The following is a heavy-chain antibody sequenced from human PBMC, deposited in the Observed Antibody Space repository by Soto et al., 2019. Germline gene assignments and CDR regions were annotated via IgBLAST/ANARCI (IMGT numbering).Heavy chain of an antibody. D-gene: IGHD2-8*01. V-gene: IGHV3-23*01. CDR2: ISGSGGST. CDR1: GFTFSSYA. Sequence: EVQMLECGGSLVQPGGSLRLSYAASGFTFSSYAMSWVSQAPGKGLEWVSAISGSGGSTYYADSLKGRFTISRDNSKNKLYLQMNRPRAKDTAVYYCAKSDIVLIVYAMAANWYFDLWGRGTLVTVSS. J-gene: IGHJ2*01. CDR3: AKSDIVLIVYAMAANWYFDL.